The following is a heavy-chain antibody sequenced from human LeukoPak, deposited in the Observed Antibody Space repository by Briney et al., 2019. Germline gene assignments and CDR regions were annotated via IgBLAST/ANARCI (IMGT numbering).Heavy chain of an antibody. Sequence: GGSLRLSCAASGFTFSSYWMHWVRQAPGKGLVWVSRINSDGSSTSYADSVKGRFTISGDNAKNTLYLQMNSLRAEDTAVYYCARDRNTYGDYPPGYWGQGTLVTVSS. CDR3: ARDRNTYGDYPPGY. J-gene: IGHJ4*02. CDR1: GFTFSSYW. V-gene: IGHV3-74*01. D-gene: IGHD4-17*01. CDR2: INSDGSST.